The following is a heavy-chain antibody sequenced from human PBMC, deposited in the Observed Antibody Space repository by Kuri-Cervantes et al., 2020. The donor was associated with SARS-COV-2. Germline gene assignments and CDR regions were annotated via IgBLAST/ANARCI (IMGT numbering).Heavy chain of an antibody. D-gene: IGHD3-3*01. J-gene: IGHJ6*03. CDR1: GFTFSSYA. CDR2: ISGSGGST. CDR3: AREDYDFWRSPYYYYMDV. V-gene: IGHV3-23*01. Sequence: GGSLRLSCAASGFTFSSYAMSWARQAPGKGLEWVSAISGSGGSTYYADSVKGRFTISRDNAKNSLYLQMNSLRAEDTAVYYCAREDYDFWRSPYYYYMDVWGKGTTVTVSS.